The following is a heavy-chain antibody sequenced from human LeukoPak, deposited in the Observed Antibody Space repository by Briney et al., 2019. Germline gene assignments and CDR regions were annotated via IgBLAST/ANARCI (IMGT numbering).Heavy chain of an antibody. CDR3: ARHYYDSSGYYYHDY. V-gene: IGHV3-33*01. CDR1: GFTFSSYG. J-gene: IGHJ4*02. CDR2: IWYDGSNK. D-gene: IGHD3-22*01. Sequence: QSGGSLKLSCAASGFTFSSYGMHWVRQAPGKGLEWVAVIWYDGSNKYYADSVKGRFTISRDNSKNTLYLQMNSLRAEDTAVYYCARHYYDSSGYYYHDYWGQGTLVTVSS.